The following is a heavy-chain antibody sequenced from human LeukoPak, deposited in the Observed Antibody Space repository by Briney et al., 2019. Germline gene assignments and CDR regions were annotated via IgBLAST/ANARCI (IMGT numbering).Heavy chain of an antibody. CDR3: ARDFATGGYGSGSRWFDP. Sequence: SETLSLTCTVSGGSISSGGYYWSWIRQHPGKGLEWIGYIYYSGSTYYNPSLKSRVTISVDTSKNQFSLKLSSVTAADTAVYYCARDFATGGYGSGSRWFDPWGQGTLVNVSS. J-gene: IGHJ5*02. D-gene: IGHD3-10*01. CDR2: IYYSGST. CDR1: GGSISSGGYY. V-gene: IGHV4-31*03.